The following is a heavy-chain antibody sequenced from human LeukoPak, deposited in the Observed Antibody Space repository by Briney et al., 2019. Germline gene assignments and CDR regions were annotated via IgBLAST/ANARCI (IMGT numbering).Heavy chain of an antibody. D-gene: IGHD3-3*01. CDR3: ASIFWSGYYRDY. CDR2: IYYSGST. Sequence: PSATLSLTCAVSGGSISSSSYYWGWIRQPPGKGLEWIGSIYYSGSTYYNPSLKSRVTISVDTSKNQFSLKLSSVTAADTAVYYCASIFWSGYYRDYWGQGTLVTVSS. J-gene: IGHJ4*02. V-gene: IGHV4-39*01. CDR1: GGSISSSSYY.